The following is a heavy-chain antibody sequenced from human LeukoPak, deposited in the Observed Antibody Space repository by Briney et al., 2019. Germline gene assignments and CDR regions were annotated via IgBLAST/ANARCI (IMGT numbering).Heavy chain of an antibody. D-gene: IGHD3-22*01. V-gene: IGHV1-18*01. J-gene: IGHJ5*02. Sequence: ASVKVSCKASGYTFTSYGISWVRQAPGQGLEWMGWISAYNGNTNYAQKLQGRVTMTTDTSTSTAYMELRSLRSDDTAVYYCARVGGYNYYDSSGYYYAWGQGTLVTVSS. CDR1: GYTFTSYG. CDR2: ISAYNGNT. CDR3: ARVGGYNYYDSSGYYYA.